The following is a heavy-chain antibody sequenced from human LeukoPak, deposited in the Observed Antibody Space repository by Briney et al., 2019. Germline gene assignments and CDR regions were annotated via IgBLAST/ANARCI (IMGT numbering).Heavy chain of an antibody. CDR2: IYYSGST. CDR1: GGSYIWYY. CDR3: ARDPRMGAFDI. V-gene: IGHV4-59*01. J-gene: IGHJ3*02. Sequence: SQTLSLTGTCCGGSYIWYYWSWFRQPPGKGLEWIGYIYYSGSTNYNPSLKSRVTISVDTSKNQFSLKLSSVTAADTAVYYCARDPRMGAFDIWGQGTMVTVSS. D-gene: IGHD2-8*01.